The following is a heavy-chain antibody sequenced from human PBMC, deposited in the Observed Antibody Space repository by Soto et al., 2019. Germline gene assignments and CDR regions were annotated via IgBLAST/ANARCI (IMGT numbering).Heavy chain of an antibody. J-gene: IGHJ6*02. V-gene: IGHV4-4*02. CDR1: GGSISSSNW. CDR2: IYHSGST. CDR3: ASLASSGWYGNYYYGMDV. Sequence: TLSLTCAVSGGSISSSNWWSWVRQPPGKGLEWIGEIYHSGSTNYNPSLKSRVTISVDKSKNQFSLKLSSVTAADTAVYYCASLASSGWYGNYYYGMDVWGQGTTVTVS. D-gene: IGHD6-19*01.